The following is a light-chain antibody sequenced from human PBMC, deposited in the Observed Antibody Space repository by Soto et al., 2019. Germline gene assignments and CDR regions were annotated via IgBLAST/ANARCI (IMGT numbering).Light chain of an antibody. Sequence: EIVLTPSPGTLSLSPGERATLSCRASQSLSSSYLAWYQQKPGQAPRLLIYGTSTRATGIPDRFSSSGSGTEYALTISRLEPEDFSVYYCQQYGTSPLITFGQGTRLEIK. CDR2: GTS. CDR1: QSLSSSY. CDR3: QQYGTSPLIT. J-gene: IGKJ5*01. V-gene: IGKV3-20*01.